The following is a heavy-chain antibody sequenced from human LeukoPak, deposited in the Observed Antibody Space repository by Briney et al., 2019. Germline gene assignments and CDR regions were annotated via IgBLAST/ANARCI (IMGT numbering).Heavy chain of an antibody. Sequence: PSETLSLTCTVSGDSINGGSYYWGWIHQPPGKGLEWIGTVYSGSTYYNPSLKSRVTISVDTSKKQFSLKLSSVTVADTAVYYCGGHNYYYFDYWGQGTLVTVSS. CDR3: GGHNYYYFDY. V-gene: IGHV4-39*01. CDR2: VYSGST. CDR1: GDSINGGSYY. J-gene: IGHJ4*02. D-gene: IGHD5-24*01.